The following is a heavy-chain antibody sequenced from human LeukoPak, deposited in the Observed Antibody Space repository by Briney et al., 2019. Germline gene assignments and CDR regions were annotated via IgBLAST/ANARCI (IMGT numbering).Heavy chain of an antibody. CDR3: AGHSLPSDAFDI. D-gene: IGHD2-21*01. CDR2: IYTSGST. CDR1: GGSLSSYY. V-gene: IGHV4-4*07. J-gene: IGHJ3*02. Sequence: SETLSLTCTVSGGSLSSYYWSWIRQPAGKGLEWIGRIYTSGSTNCNPSLKSRVTMSVDTSRNQFSLKLSSVTAADTAVYYCAGHSLPSDAFDIWGQGTMVTVSS.